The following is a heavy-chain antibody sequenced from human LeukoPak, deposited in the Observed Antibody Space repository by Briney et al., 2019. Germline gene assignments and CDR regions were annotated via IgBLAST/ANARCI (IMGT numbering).Heavy chain of an antibody. CDR2: IDTEGSTT. J-gene: IGHJ6*03. Sequence: GGSLRLSCAASGFSFSRYWMHWVRQAPGKGLVWVSYIDTEGSTTSYADSVKGRFTISRDNAKNTLYLQMNSLRAEDTAVYYCARDGATFSGYDWYYYMDVWGKGTTVTVSS. CDR3: ARDGATFSGYDWYYYMDV. D-gene: IGHD5-12*01. V-gene: IGHV3-74*01. CDR1: GFSFSRYW.